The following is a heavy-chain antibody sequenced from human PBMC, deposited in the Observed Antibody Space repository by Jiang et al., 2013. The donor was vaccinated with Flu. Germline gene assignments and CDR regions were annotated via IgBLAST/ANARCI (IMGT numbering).Heavy chain of an antibody. CDR2: IYPGDSDT. V-gene: IGHV5-51*01. CDR3: ARRSHYCSSTSCYYNWFDP. Sequence: IIYPGDSDTRYSPSFQGQVTISADKSISTAYLQWSSLKASDTAMYYCARRSHYCSSTSCYYNWFDPWGQGTLVTVSS. D-gene: IGHD2-2*01. J-gene: IGHJ5*02.